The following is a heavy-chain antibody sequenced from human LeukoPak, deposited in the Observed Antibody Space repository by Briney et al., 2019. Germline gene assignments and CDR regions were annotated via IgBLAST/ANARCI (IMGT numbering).Heavy chain of an antibody. J-gene: IGHJ5*02. CDR2: INPNSGGT. CDR3: AREDYYDSSGYYPNWFDP. V-gene: IGHV1-2*02. D-gene: IGHD3-22*01. Sequence: APVKVSCKASGYTFTGYYMHWVRQAPGQGLEWMGWINPNSGGTNYAQKFQGRVTMTRDTSISTAYMELSRLRSDDTAVYYCAREDYYDSSGYYPNWFDPWGQGTLVTVSS. CDR1: GYTFTGYY.